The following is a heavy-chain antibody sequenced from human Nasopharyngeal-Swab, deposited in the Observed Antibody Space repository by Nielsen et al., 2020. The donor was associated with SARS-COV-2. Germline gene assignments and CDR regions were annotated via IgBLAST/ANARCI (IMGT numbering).Heavy chain of an antibody. CDR3: ARERGWLKIHSQPTE. J-gene: IGHJ4*02. D-gene: IGHD2-15*01. CDR2: INHGGRI. V-gene: IGHV4-34*01. Sequence: SETLSLTCAVYGESLSEYYWSWVRQLPGTELEWIGDINHGGRINYNPSLKSRVTISVDKSKNQFSLKLSSVTAADTAVYYCARERGWLKIHSQPTEWGQGTLVTVSS. CDR1: GESLSEYY.